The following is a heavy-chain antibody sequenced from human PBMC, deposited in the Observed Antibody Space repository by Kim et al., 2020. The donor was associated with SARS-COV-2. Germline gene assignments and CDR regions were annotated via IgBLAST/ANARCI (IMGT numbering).Heavy chain of an antibody. V-gene: IGHV3-21*01. CDR1: GFTFSSYS. CDR3: ARDFELGATTGVVA. D-gene: IGHD1-26*01. Sequence: GGSLRLSCAASGFTFSSYSMNWVRQAPGKGLEWVSSISSSSSYIYYADSVKGRFTISRDNAKNSLYLQMNSLRAEDTAVYYCARDFELGATTGVVAWGQGTLVTVSS. J-gene: IGHJ5*02. CDR2: ISSSSSYI.